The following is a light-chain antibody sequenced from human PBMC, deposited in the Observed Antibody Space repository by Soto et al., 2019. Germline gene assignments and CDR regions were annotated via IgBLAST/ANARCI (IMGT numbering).Light chain of an antibody. CDR1: QTISSDY. CDR2: GAA. CDR3: QQYDTSPT. V-gene: IGKV3-20*01. J-gene: IGKJ1*01. Sequence: EILLTQSPGTLSLSPGERATLSCRASQTISSDYLAWYQQKPGQAPRLLIFGAATRAADIPDRFSGSGSGTDFTLTISSLEPEDFAVYHCQQYDTSPTFGQGTKVDIK.